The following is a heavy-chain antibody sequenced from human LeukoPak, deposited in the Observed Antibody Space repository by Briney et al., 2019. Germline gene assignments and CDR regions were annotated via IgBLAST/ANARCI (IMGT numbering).Heavy chain of an antibody. D-gene: IGHD2-21*02. CDR2: IRSKANSYAT. Sequence: PGGSLRLSCAASGFTFSSYGMHWVRQASGKGLEWVGRIRSKANSYATAYAASVKGRFTISRDDSKNTAYLQMNSLKTEDTAVYYCTRPDAGDTPFDIWGQGTMVTVSS. J-gene: IGHJ3*02. CDR3: TRPDAGDTPFDI. CDR1: GFTFSSYG. V-gene: IGHV3-73*01.